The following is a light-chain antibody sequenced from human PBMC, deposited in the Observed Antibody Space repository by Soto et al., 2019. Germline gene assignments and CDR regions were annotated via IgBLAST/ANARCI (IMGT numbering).Light chain of an antibody. V-gene: IGKV3-20*01. CDR3: QQYGSSPYT. CDR2: GAS. Sequence: EIVLTQSPGTLSLSPGERATLSCRASQSVSSSYLAWYQQKPGQAPRLLIYGASSRATSIPDRFSGSGSGTDFTLTISRLEPEYFAVYYCQQYGSSPYTFGQGTKLEIK. J-gene: IGKJ2*01. CDR1: QSVSSSY.